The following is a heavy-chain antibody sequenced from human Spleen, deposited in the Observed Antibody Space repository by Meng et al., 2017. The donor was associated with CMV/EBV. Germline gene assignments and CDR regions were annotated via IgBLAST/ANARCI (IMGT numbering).Heavy chain of an antibody. CDR1: GGSCSGPY. CDR3: ARGVVYSYGTRYFDY. Sequence: VSGGSCSGPYWSWIRQPPGKGLEWIGEINHSGSTAYTPSLKSRVTISVDTSKNQFSLKLNSVTAADTAVYYCARGVVYSYGTRYFDYWGQGTLVTVSS. J-gene: IGHJ4*02. D-gene: IGHD5-18*01. V-gene: IGHV4-34*01. CDR2: INHSGST.